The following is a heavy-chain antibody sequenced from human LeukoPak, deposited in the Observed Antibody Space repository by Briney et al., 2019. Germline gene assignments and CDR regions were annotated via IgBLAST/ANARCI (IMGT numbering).Heavy chain of an antibody. V-gene: IGHV4-4*07. Sequence: SETLSLTCTVSGGSINSYFWGWIRQPAGQGLEWIGRIYISGSTNYNPFLKSRVTMSVDTSKNQFSLKLNSMTAADTAVYYCARESGRERYFDYWGQGTLVTVSS. J-gene: IGHJ4*02. D-gene: IGHD3-10*01. CDR3: ARESGRERYFDY. CDR1: GGSINSYF. CDR2: IYISGST.